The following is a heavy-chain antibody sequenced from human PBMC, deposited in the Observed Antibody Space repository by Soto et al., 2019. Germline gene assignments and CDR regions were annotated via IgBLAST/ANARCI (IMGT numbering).Heavy chain of an antibody. CDR2: INHSGST. CDR3: ARAYYDFWSGLYYYYYYMDV. D-gene: IGHD3-3*01. Sequence: QVQLQQWGAGLLKPSETLSLTCAVYGGSFSGYYWSWIRQPPGKGLEWIGEINHSGSTKYNPSLRVRVTITVDTSKNQFSLKLSSVTAADTAVYYCARAYYDFWSGLYYYYYYMDVWGKGTTVTVSS. CDR1: GGSFSGYY. J-gene: IGHJ6*03. V-gene: IGHV4-34*01.